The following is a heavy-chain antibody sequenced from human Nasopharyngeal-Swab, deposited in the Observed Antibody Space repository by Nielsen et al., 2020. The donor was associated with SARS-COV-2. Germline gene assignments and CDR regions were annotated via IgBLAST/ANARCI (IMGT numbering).Heavy chain of an antibody. J-gene: IGHJ6*02. V-gene: IGHV3-21*01. CDR1: GFTFSNYS. CDR2: ISSSTSYI. Sequence: GESLKISCAASGFTFSNYSMNWVRQALGKGLEWVSSISSSTSYIYYADSVKGRFTISRDNAKNSLYLQMNSLRAEDTAVYYCARDGFGESPYYYYYGMDVWGQGTTVTVSS. CDR3: ARDGFGESPYYYYYGMDV. D-gene: IGHD3-10*01.